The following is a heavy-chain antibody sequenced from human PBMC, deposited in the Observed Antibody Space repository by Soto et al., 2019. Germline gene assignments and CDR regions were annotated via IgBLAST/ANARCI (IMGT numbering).Heavy chain of an antibody. CDR1: GGSFSGYQ. CDR3: ARGLILWFGELSRRGRYYYYMDV. Sequence: QVQLQQWGAGLLKPSETLSLTCAVYGGSFSGYQWTWIRQTPGKRLEWIGEINDSGNINYNPSLKSRVTILVDTPKKQISLKLSSVTAADTAVYYCARGLILWFGELSRRGRYYYYMDVWGKGTTVTVSS. CDR2: INDSGNI. J-gene: IGHJ6*03. D-gene: IGHD3-10*01. V-gene: IGHV4-34*01.